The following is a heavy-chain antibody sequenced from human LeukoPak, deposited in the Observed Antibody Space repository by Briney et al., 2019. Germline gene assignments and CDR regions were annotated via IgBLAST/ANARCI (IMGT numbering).Heavy chain of an antibody. J-gene: IGHJ3*02. D-gene: IGHD3-16*02. Sequence: GGSLRLSCAASGFTFDGYAMHWVRQAPGKGLEWVSGISWNSGSIGYADSVKGRFTISRDNGKNSLYLQMNSLRTEDTAVYYCARAYRDAFDIWGQGTMVTVSS. CDR3: ARAYRDAFDI. CDR1: GFTFDGYA. CDR2: ISWNSGSI. V-gene: IGHV3-9*01.